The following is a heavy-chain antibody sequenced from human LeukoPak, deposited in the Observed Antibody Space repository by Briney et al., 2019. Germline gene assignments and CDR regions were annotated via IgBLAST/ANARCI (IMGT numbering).Heavy chain of an antibody. CDR1: GFTFSSYS. CDR2: ISTSSSYI. J-gene: IGHJ4*02. V-gene: IGHV3-21*01. CDR3: AKDGTSYYYIYY. D-gene: IGHD2/OR15-2a*01. Sequence: GGSLRLSCTASGFTFSSYSMNWVRQAPGKGLEWVSSISTSSSYIYYADSVKGRFTVSRDDSKNTLYLQMNSLRGDDTAVYYCAKDGTSYYYIYYWGQGTLVTVSS.